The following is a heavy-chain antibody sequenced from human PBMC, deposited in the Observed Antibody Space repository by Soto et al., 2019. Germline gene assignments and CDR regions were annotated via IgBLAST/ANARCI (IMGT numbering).Heavy chain of an antibody. CDR1: GFTFSSYD. D-gene: IGHD1-26*01. Sequence: EVQLVESGGGLVQPGGSLRLSCAASGFTFSSYDMHWVRQATGKGLEWVSAIGTAGDTYYPGSVKGRFTISRENAKTSLYLQMNSLRAGDTAVYYCARASEPYAFDIWGQGTMVTVSS. J-gene: IGHJ3*02. V-gene: IGHV3-13*01. CDR3: ARASEPYAFDI. CDR2: IGTAGDT.